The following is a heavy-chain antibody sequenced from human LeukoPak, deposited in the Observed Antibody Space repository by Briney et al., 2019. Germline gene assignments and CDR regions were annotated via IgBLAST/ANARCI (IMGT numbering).Heavy chain of an antibody. CDR1: GFTFSTFA. CDR2: IFPSGGEI. D-gene: IGHD5-18*01. Sequence: GGSLRLSCAASGFTFSTFAMIWVRQPPGKGLEWVSSIFPSGGEIHYADSVRGRFTISRDNSKSILSLQMNSLRAEDTAIYYCATYRQVLLPFESWGQGSLVTVSS. CDR3: ATYRQVLLPFES. V-gene: IGHV3-23*01. J-gene: IGHJ1*01.